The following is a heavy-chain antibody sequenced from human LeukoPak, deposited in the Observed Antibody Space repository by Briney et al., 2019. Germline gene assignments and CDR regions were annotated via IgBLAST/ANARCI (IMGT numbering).Heavy chain of an antibody. J-gene: IGHJ5*02. Sequence: SVKVSCKASGGTFSSYAISWVRQAPGRGLEWMGGIIPIFGTANYAQKFQGRVTITADESTSTAYMELSSLRSEDTAVYYCARDGSGSSTFLSWFDPWGQGTLVTVSS. V-gene: IGHV1-69*13. CDR3: ARDGSGSSTFLSWFDP. CDR2: IIPIFGTA. CDR1: GGTFSSYA. D-gene: IGHD2-2*01.